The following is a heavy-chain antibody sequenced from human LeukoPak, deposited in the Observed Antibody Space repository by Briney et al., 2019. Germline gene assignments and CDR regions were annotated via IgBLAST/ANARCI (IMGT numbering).Heavy chain of an antibody. CDR1: GYTFTSYA. CDR2: INAGNGNT. D-gene: IGHD2/OR15-2a*01. J-gene: IGHJ4*02. CDR3: ARDFSGGDYFDY. Sequence: ASVKVSCKASGYTFTSYAMHWVRQAPGQRLGWMGWINAGNGNTKYSQKFQGRVTITRDTSASTAYMELSSLRSEDTAVYYCARDFSGGDYFDYWGQGTLVTVSS. V-gene: IGHV1-3*01.